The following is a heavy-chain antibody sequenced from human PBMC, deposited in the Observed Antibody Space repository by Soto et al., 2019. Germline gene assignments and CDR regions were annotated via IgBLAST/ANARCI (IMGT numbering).Heavy chain of an antibody. D-gene: IGHD3-10*01. CDR2: ISYDGSNK. CDR3: QESYGSGTS. Sequence: LRLSCAASGFTFSSYAMHWVRQAPGKGLEWVAVISYDGSNKYYADSVKGRFTISRDNSKNTLYLQMNSLRAEDTAVYYCQESYGSGTSWGQGTLVTVSS. V-gene: IGHV3-30-3*01. J-gene: IGHJ4*02. CDR1: GFTFSSYA.